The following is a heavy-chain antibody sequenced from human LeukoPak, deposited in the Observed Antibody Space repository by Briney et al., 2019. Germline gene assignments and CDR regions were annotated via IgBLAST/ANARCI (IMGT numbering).Heavy chain of an antibody. J-gene: IGHJ4*02. CDR1: GGSISSGGYS. V-gene: IGHV4-30-2*01. CDR3: ARVFSPGGDFWSAYTYFDY. Sequence: SETLSLTCAVSGGSISSGGYSWSWIRQPPGKGLEWIGYIYHSGSTYFNPSLKSRVTMSIDRSKNQFSLRLSSVTAADTAVYYCARVFSPGGDFWSAYTYFDYWGQGTLVTVSS. CDR2: IYHSGST. D-gene: IGHD3-3*01.